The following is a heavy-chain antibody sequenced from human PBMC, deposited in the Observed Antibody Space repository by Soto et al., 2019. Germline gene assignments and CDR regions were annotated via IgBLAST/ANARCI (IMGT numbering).Heavy chain of an antibody. D-gene: IGHD3-3*01. CDR3: AKNGDFWSWGMDV. CDR1: GFTFNTYV. V-gene: IGHV3-23*01. Sequence: GGSLRLSCAASGFTFNTYVMTWVRQAPGKGLEWVSLISESGDGTYYADSVKGRFTISRDNSQRTLNLQMNSLRAEDTAVYYCAKNGDFWSWGMDVWGQGATVTVSS. J-gene: IGHJ6*02. CDR2: ISESGDGT.